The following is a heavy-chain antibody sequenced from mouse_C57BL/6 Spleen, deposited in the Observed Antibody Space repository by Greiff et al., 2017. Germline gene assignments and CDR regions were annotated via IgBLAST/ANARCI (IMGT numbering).Heavy chain of an antibody. D-gene: IGHD1-1*01. CDR2: IDPSDSET. V-gene: IGHV1-52*01. CDR1: GYTFTSYW. J-gene: IGHJ3*01. Sequence: QVQLQQPGAELVRPGSSVKLSCKASGYTFTSYWMHWVKQRPIQGLEWIGNIDPSDSETHYNQKFKDKATLTVDKSSSTAYMQLSSLTSEDSAVYNCASVYGSRPFAYWGQGTLGTVSA. CDR3: ASVYGSRPFAY.